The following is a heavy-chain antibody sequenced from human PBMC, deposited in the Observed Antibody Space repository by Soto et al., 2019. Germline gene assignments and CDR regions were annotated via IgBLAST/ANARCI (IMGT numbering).Heavy chain of an antibody. CDR1: GFTFSSYA. J-gene: IGHJ4*02. CDR2: ISYDGSNK. D-gene: IGHD1-26*01. V-gene: IGHV3-30-3*01. Sequence: GSLRLSCAASGFTFSSYAMHWVRQAPGKGLEWVAVISYDGSNKYYADSVKGRLTISRDNSKNTLYLQMNSLRAEDTAVYYCATIVGATYDYWGQGTLVTVS. CDR3: ATIVGATYDY.